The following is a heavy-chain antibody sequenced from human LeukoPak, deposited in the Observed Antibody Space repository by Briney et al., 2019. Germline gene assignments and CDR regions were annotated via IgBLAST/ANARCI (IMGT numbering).Heavy chain of an antibody. CDR1: GGSISSGDYY. CDR2: IYYSGST. J-gene: IGHJ6*04. Sequence: SETLSLTCTVSGGSISSGDYYWSWIRQLPGKGLEWIGYIYYSGSTYYNPSLKSRVTISVDTSKDQFSLKLSSVTAADTAVYYCARDLATALMDVWGKGTTVTVSS. V-gene: IGHV4-30-4*08. D-gene: IGHD5-12*01. CDR3: ARDLATALMDV.